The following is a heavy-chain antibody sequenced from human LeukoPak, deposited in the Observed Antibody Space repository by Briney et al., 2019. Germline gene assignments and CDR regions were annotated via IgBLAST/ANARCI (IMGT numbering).Heavy chain of an antibody. CDR2: IRYDGSNK. D-gene: IGHD3-22*01. CDR3: AKDYRITMIVVVTGPFDY. CDR1: GFTFSSYA. V-gene: IGHV3-30*02. Sequence: GGSLRLSCAASGFTFSSYAMSWVRQAPGKGLEWVAFIRYDGSNKYYADSVKGRFTISRDNSKNTLYLQMNSLRAEDTAVYYCAKDYRITMIVVVTGPFDYWGQGTLVTVSS. J-gene: IGHJ4*02.